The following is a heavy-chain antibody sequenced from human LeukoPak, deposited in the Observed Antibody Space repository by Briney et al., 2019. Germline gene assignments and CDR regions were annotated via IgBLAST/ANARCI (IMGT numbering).Heavy chain of an antibody. CDR2: ISGSGGST. V-gene: IGHV3-23*01. CDR3: AKDIRYYDSSGYPGGY. CDR1: GFTFSSYA. J-gene: IGHJ4*02. D-gene: IGHD3-22*01. Sequence: GGSLRLSCAASGFTFSSYAMSWVRQAPGKGLEWVSAISGSGGSTYYADSVKGRFTISRDNSKNTLYLQMNGLRAEDTAVYYCAKDIRYYDSSGYPGGYWGQGTLVTVSS.